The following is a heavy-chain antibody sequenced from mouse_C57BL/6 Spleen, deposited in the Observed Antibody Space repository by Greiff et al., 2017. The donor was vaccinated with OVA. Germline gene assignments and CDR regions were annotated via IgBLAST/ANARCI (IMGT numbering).Heavy chain of an antibody. CDR2: IDPEDGET. J-gene: IGHJ3*01. CDR3: AFYYGSSYFSWFAY. Sequence: EVQLVESGAELVKPGVSVKLSCTASGFNIKDYYMHWVKQRTEQGLEWIGRIDPEDGETKYAPKFQGKATITADTSSNTAYLQLSSLTSEDTAVYYCAFYYGSSYFSWFAYWGQGTLVTVSA. CDR1: GFNIKDYY. D-gene: IGHD1-1*01. V-gene: IGHV14-2*01.